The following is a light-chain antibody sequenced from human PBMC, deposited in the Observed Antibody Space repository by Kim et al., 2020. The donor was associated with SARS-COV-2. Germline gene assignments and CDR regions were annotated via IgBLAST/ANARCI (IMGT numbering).Light chain of an antibody. CDR3: QQYNNWPPWT. CDR1: QSVSSN. Sequence: SPGERATLSCRASQSVSSNLAWYQQKPGQAPRLLIYGASTRATGIPARFSGSGSGTEFTLTISSLHSEDFAVYYCQQYNNWPPWTFGQGTKVEIK. J-gene: IGKJ1*01. V-gene: IGKV3-15*01. CDR2: GAS.